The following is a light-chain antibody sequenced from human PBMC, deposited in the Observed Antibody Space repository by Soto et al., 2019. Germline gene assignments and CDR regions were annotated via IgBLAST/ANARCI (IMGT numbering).Light chain of an antibody. Sequence: DIQMTQSPSTLSASVGDRVTITCRASQSISTWLAWYQQKSGRAPKLLIYDSPSLESGVPSRFSGSGSGTEFSLTISSLQPDDFATYYCQQYESFSVTFGQGTRLEIK. CDR1: QSISTW. J-gene: IGKJ5*01. CDR3: QQYESFSVT. V-gene: IGKV1-5*01. CDR2: DSP.